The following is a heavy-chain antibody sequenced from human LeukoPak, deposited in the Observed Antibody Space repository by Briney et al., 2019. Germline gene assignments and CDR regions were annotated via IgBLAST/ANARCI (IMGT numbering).Heavy chain of an antibody. CDR1: GGSISSSNW. CDR2: IYHSGST. D-gene: IGHD5-18*01. Sequence: SGTLSLTCAVSGGSISSSNWWSWVRQPPGKGLEWIGEIYHSGSTNYNPSLKSRVTIAVDKSKNQFSLKLSSVTAADTAVYYCARERGVRGYSYGIDYWGQGTLVTVSS. J-gene: IGHJ4*02. CDR3: ARERGVRGYSYGIDY. V-gene: IGHV4-4*02.